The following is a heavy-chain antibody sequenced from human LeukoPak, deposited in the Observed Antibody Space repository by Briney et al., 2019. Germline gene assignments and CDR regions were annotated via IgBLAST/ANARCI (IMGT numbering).Heavy chain of an antibody. CDR1: GYTFTGYY. D-gene: IGHD3-22*01. Sequence: ASVKVSCKASGYTFTGYYMHWVRQAPGQGLEWMGWINPNSGGTNYAQMFQGRVTMTRDTSISTAYMELSRLRSGDTAVYYCARDSYYDSSGYYSSEYFQHWGQGTLVTVSS. V-gene: IGHV1-2*02. CDR2: INPNSGGT. J-gene: IGHJ1*01. CDR3: ARDSYYDSSGYYSSEYFQH.